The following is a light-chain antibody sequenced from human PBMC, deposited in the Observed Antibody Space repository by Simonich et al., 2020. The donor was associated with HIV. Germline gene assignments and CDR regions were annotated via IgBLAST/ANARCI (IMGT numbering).Light chain of an antibody. CDR1: QSVLYSSNNKNY. CDR2: WAS. V-gene: IGKV4-1*01. CDR3: QHYYTIPYT. Sequence: DIVMTQSPDSLSVSLGERSTINCKSSQSVLYSSNNKNYLAWYQQKPVQPPKLLIYWASTREFGVPDRCSGSGSGTDFTLTISSLQAEDVAVYYCQHYYTIPYTFGQGTKLEIK. J-gene: IGKJ2*01.